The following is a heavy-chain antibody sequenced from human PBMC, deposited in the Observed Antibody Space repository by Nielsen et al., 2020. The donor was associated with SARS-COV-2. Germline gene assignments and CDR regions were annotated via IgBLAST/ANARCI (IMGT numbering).Heavy chain of an antibody. CDR3: AKALGGYYYPDC. D-gene: IGHD3-10*01. J-gene: IGHJ4*02. CDR1: GFTFSSYG. V-gene: IGHV3-30*18. Sequence: GGSLRLSCAASGFTFSSYGMHWVRQAPGKGLEWVAVISYDGSNKYYADSVKGRFTISRDNSKNTLYLQMNSLRAEDTAVYYCAKALGGYYYPDCWGQGTLVTVSS. CDR2: ISYDGSNK.